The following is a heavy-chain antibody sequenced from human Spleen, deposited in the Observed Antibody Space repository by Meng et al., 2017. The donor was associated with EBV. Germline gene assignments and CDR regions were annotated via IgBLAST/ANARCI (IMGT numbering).Heavy chain of an antibody. Sequence: ITLKGSGPSVVKPAPPLTLTCTFSGFSLSYAGVGVGWIRQPPGKALEWLALIYWNDDKRYSPSLKSRLTITKDTPKNQVLLAMTNVDPVDTATYYCAHWLTCGGDCYSWFAPWGQGTLVTVSS. V-gene: IGHV2-5*01. D-gene: IGHD2-21*01. CDR2: IYWNDDK. CDR1: GFSLSYAGVG. J-gene: IGHJ5*02. CDR3: AHWLTCGGDCYSWFAP.